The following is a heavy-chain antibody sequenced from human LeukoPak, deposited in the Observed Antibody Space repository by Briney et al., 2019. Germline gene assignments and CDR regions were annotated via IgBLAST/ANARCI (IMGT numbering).Heavy chain of an antibody. J-gene: IGHJ6*04. CDR2: IYSGGST. CDR1: GFTVSSNY. D-gene: IGHD3-3*01. CDR3: ARDLEDTARTWISSPEGVDV. Sequence: PGGSLRLSCAASGFTVSSNYMSWVRQAPGKGLEWVSVIYSGGSTYYADSVKGRFTISRDNSKSTLYLQMNSLRAEDTAVYYCARDLEDTARTWISSPEGVDVWGKGTTVTVSS. V-gene: IGHV3-66*02.